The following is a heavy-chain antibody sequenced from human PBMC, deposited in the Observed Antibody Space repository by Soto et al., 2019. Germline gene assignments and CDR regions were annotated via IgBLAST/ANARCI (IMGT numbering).Heavy chain of an antibody. J-gene: IGHJ4*02. Sequence: SETLSLTCTVSGGSISSSSYYWGWIRQPPGKGLEWIGSIYYSGSTYYNPSLKSRVTISVDTSKNQFSLKLSSVTAADTAVYYCASPGGYCSSTSCQSVSRYWGQGTLVTVSS. CDR2: IYYSGST. CDR3: ASPGGYCSSTSCQSVSRY. V-gene: IGHV4-39*01. CDR1: GGSISSSSYY. D-gene: IGHD2-2*01.